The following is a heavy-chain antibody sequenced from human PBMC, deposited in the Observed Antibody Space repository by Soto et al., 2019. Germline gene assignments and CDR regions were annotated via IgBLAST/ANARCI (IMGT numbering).Heavy chain of an antibody. J-gene: IGHJ1*01. CDR1: GFTFSSYA. CDR3: AKDKGYCSSTSCYVSCSGGSCYSFQH. CDR2: ISGSGGST. Sequence: GGSLRLSCAASGFTFSSYAMSWVRQAPGKGLEWVSAISGSGGSTYYADSVKGRFTISRDNSKNTLYLQMNSLRAEDTAVYYCAKDKGYCSSTSCYVSCSGGSCYSFQHWGQGTLVTVSS. V-gene: IGHV3-23*01. D-gene: IGHD2-2*01.